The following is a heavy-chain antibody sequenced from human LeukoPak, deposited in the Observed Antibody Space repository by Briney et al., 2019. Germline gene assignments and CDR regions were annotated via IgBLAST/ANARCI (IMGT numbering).Heavy chain of an antibody. D-gene: IGHD4-17*01. Sequence: PSETLSLTCAVYGGSFSGYYWSWIRQPPGKGLEWIGEINHSGSTNYNPSLKSRVTISVDTSKNQFSLKLSSVTAADTAVYYCAREIASNYGDPTMVDYWGQGTLVTVSS. J-gene: IGHJ4*02. V-gene: IGHV4-34*01. CDR2: INHSGST. CDR3: AREIASNYGDPTMVDY. CDR1: GGSFSGYY.